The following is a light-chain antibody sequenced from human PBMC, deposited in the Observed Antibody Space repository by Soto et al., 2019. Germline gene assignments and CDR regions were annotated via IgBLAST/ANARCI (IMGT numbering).Light chain of an antibody. V-gene: IGLV2-14*01. Sequence: QSALTQPASVSGSPGQSITISCTGTSSVVGGYNYVSWYQQHPGKAPKLMIYDVSNRPSGVSNRFSGSKSGNTASLTISGLQAEVYADYYCSSYTSSSTLVFGGGT. CDR3: SSYTSSSTLV. J-gene: IGLJ2*01. CDR2: DVS. CDR1: SSVVGGYNY.